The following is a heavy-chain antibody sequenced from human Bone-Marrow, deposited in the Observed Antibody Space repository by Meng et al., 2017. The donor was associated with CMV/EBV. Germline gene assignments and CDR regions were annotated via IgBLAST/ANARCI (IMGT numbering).Heavy chain of an antibody. CDR3: AREGAARLFWFPNWFDP. CDR1: GYTFTGYY. V-gene: IGHV1-2*02. CDR2: INPNSGGT. Sequence: ASVKVSCKASGYTFTGYYMHWVRQAPGQGLEWMGWINPNSGGTNYAQKFQGRVTMTRDTPISTAYMELSRLRSDDTAVYYCAREGAARLFWFPNWFDPWGQGTLVTVSS. J-gene: IGHJ5*02. D-gene: IGHD6-6*01.